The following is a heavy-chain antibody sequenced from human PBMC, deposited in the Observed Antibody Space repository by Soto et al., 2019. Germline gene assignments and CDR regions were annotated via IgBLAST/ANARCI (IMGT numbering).Heavy chain of an antibody. CDR1: GNSCTSYL. Sequence: XESLKVSWKCSGNSCTSYLSGLVLQMPGKGLEWMGIIYPGDSDTRYSPSFQGQVTISADKSISTAYLQWSSLKASDTAMYYCATFGAGNGMDVWGQGTTVTVSS. D-gene: IGHD6-13*01. CDR3: ATFGAGNGMDV. J-gene: IGHJ6*02. V-gene: IGHV5-51*01. CDR2: IYPGDSDT.